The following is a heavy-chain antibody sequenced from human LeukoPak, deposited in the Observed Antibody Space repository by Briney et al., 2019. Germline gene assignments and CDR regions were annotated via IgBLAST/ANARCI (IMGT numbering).Heavy chain of an antibody. J-gene: IGHJ5*02. CDR2: ICYSGST. CDR3: ARGYSSSWYFIYWFDP. CDR1: GGSISSSSYY. D-gene: IGHD6-13*01. Sequence: PSETLSLTCTVSGGSISSSSYYWGWIRQPPGKGLEWIGSICYSGSTYYNPSLKSRVTISVDTSKNQFSLKLSSVTAADTAVYYCARGYSSSWYFIYWFDPWGQGTLVTVSS. V-gene: IGHV4-39*01.